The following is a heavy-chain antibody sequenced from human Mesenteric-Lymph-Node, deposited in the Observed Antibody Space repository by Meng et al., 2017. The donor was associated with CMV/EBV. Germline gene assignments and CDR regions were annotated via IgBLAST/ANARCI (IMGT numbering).Heavy chain of an antibody. D-gene: IGHD1-7*01. CDR2: ISSSSSYI. Sequence: GGSLRLSCAASGFTFSSYSMNWVRQAPGKGLEWVSSISSSSSYIYYADSVKGRFTISRDNAKNSLYLQMNSLRAEDTAVYYCARLYNWNWAFDCWGQGTLVTVSS. J-gene: IGHJ4*02. CDR1: GFTFSSYS. V-gene: IGHV3-21*04. CDR3: ARLYNWNWAFDC.